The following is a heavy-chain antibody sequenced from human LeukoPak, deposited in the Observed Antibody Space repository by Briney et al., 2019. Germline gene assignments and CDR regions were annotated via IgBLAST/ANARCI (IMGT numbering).Heavy chain of an antibody. D-gene: IGHD6-19*01. Sequence: SETLSLTCTVSGGSISSYYWSWIRQPPGEGLEWIGTLYYNGNTDYNPSLKGRDTISVDTSNNQFSLKLSSVTAADTAVYYCARHGTQWLRYPNFDYWGQGTLVTVSS. CDR1: GGSISSYY. CDR3: ARHGTQWLRYPNFDY. V-gene: IGHV4-59*08. CDR2: LYYNGNT. J-gene: IGHJ4*02.